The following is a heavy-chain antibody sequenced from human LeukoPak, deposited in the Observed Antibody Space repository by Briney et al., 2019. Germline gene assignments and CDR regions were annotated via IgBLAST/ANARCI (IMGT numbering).Heavy chain of an antibody. CDR1: GGSISSGSYY. J-gene: IGHJ4*02. Sequence: PSETLSHTCTVSGGSISSGSYYWSWIRQPAGKGLEWIGRIYTSGSTNYNPSLKSRVTISVDTSKNQFSLKLSSVTAADTAVYYCARETIPEGLDYWGQGTLVTVSS. D-gene: IGHD3-3*01. V-gene: IGHV4-61*02. CDR2: IYTSGST. CDR3: ARETIPEGLDY.